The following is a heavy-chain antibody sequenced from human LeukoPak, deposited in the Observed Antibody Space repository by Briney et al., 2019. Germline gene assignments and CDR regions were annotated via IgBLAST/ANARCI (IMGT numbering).Heavy chain of an antibody. CDR3: ARDGRTGTTGGNWFDP. D-gene: IGHD1-7*01. CDR2: MNPNSGGT. V-gene: IGHV1-2*02. Sequence: ASVKVSCKASGYTFTGYYMHWVRQAPGQGLEWMGWMNPNSGGTNYAQKFQGRVTMTRDTSISTAYMELSRLRSDDTAVYYCARDGRTGTTGGNWFDPWGQGTLVTVSS. CDR1: GYTFTGYY. J-gene: IGHJ5*02.